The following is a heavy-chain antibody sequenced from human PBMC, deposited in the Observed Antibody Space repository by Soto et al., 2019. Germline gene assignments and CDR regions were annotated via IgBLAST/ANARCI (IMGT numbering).Heavy chain of an antibody. CDR1: GYTFNEYY. Sequence: QVQLVQSGAEVKKPGASVKVSCKTSGYTFNEYYIHWMRQVPGQGPEWMGWINPNSGGTKYAKKFEGVINMTSDTSTSTGFMELGRLRSDDTAVYYCARRLGGGGDYFYGMDVWGQGTAVTVSS. V-gene: IGHV1-2*02. CDR3: ARRLGGGGDYFYGMDV. J-gene: IGHJ6*02. CDR2: INPNSGGT. D-gene: IGHD3-10*01.